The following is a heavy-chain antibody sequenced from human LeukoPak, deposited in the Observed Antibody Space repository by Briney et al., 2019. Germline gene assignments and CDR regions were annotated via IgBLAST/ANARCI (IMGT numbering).Heavy chain of an antibody. CDR3: AREGAHLPYYFYY. CDR1: GGSFSGNY. CDR2: INHSGST. Sequence: SETLSLTSALSGGSFSGNYWSWIRQPPGKGLERIGEINHSGSTNYNPSLKSRVTISVDTSKNQFSLKLSSVTAADTAVYYCAREGAHLPYYFYYWGQGTLVTVSS. J-gene: IGHJ4*02. V-gene: IGHV4-34*01.